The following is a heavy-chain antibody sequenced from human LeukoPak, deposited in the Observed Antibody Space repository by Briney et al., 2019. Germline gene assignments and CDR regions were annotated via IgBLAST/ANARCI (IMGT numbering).Heavy chain of an antibody. V-gene: IGHV4-59*12. J-gene: IGHJ5*02. D-gene: IGHD3-10*01. CDR2: IYYSGST. CDR3: ARGLMWYYGSGSYYKLPFNWFDP. Sequence: PSETLSLTCTVSGGSISSYYWSWIRQPPGKGLEWIGYIYYSGSTNYNPSLKSRVTISVDTSKNQFSLKLSSVTAADTAVYYCARGLMWYYGSGSYYKLPFNWFDPWGQGTLVTVSS. CDR1: GGSISSYY.